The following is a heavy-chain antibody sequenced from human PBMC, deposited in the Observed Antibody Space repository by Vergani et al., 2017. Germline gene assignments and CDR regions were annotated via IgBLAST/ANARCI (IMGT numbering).Heavy chain of an antibody. J-gene: IGHJ4*02. CDR2: IWYDGSNK. Sequence: QVQLVESGGGVVQPGRSLRLSCAASGFTFSSYGMHWVRQAPGKGLEWVAVIWYDGSNKYYADSVKGRFTISRDNSKNTLYLQMNSLRAEDTAVYYCARDWSGSGLGDYWGQGTLVTVSS. CDR1: GFTFSSYG. D-gene: IGHD3-3*01. CDR3: ARDWSGSGLGDY. V-gene: IGHV3-33*01.